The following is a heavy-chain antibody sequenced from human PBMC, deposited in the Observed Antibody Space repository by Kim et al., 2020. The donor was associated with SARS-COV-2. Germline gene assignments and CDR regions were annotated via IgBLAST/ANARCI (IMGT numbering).Heavy chain of an antibody. J-gene: IGHJ5*02. CDR2: INHSGST. Sequence: SETLSLTCAVYGGSFSGYYWSWIRQPPGKGLEWIGEINHSGSTNYNPSLKSRVTISVDTSKNQFSLKLSSVTAADTAVYYCARGKDGYNRFWFDPWGQGTLVTVSS. D-gene: IGHD5-12*01. V-gene: IGHV4-34*01. CDR3: ARGKDGYNRFWFDP. CDR1: GGSFSGYY.